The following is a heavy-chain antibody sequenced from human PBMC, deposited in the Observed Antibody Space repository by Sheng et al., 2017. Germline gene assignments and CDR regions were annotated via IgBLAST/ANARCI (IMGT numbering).Heavy chain of an antibody. CDR2: IKQDGSEK. J-gene: IGHJ6*02. D-gene: IGHD3-16*02. V-gene: IGHV3-7*01. Sequence: EVQLVESGGGLVQPGWSLRLSCAASGFTFSSYWMSWVRQAPGKGLEWVANIKQDGSEKYYVDSVKGRFTISRDNAKNSLYLQMNSLRAEDTAVYYCARDPSRGSYDYIWGSYLHYYYYGMDVWGQGTTVTVSS. CDR1: GFTFSSYW. CDR3: ARDPSRGSYDYIWGSYLHYYYYGMDV.